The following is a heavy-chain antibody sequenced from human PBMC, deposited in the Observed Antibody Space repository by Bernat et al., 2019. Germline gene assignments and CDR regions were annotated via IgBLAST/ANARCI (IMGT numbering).Heavy chain of an antibody. Sequence: EVQLLESGGGLVQPGGSLRLSCAASGFTVSSNYMSWVRQAPGKGLEWVSVIYSGGSTYYADSVKGRFTISRDNSKNTLYLQMNSLRAEDTAVYYCARLRPSSSGYQDPYWYFDLWGRGTLVTVSS. J-gene: IGHJ2*01. D-gene: IGHD3-22*01. CDR2: IYSGGST. V-gene: IGHV3-66*04. CDR1: GFTVSSNY. CDR3: ARLRPSSSGYQDPYWYFDL.